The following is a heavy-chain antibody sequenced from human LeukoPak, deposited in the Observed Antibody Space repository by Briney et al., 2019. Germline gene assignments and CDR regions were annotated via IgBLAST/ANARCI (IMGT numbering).Heavy chain of an antibody. CDR1: GGSFSGYY. CDR3: ARGHSYYDYVWGSYRYGYMGDY. D-gene: IGHD3-16*02. V-gene: IGHV4-34*01. CDR2: INHSGST. J-gene: IGHJ4*02. Sequence: PSEALSLTCAVYGGSFSGYYWSWIRQPPGKGLEWIGEINHSGSTNYNPSLKSRVTISVDTSKNQFSLKLGSVTAADTAVYYCARGHSYYDYVWGSYRYGYMGDYWGQGTLVTVSS.